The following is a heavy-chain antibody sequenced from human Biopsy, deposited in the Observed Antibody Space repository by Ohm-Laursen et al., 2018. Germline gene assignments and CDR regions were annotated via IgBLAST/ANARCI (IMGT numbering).Heavy chain of an antibody. J-gene: IGHJ4*02. D-gene: IGHD1-1*01. Sequence: SVKVSCKISGYAVTEFSMHWVRQAPGKGLEWMGGFAPENGKTIYAQKFQGRVTMTEDTSTDTAYMELSSLRSEDTAAYYCAADINVWNVNYWGQGTQVTVSS. CDR3: AADINVWNVNY. CDR1: GYAVTEFS. V-gene: IGHV1-24*01. CDR2: FAPENGKT.